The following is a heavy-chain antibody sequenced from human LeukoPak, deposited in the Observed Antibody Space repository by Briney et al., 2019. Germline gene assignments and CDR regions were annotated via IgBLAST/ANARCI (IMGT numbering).Heavy chain of an antibody. V-gene: IGHV3-48*02. CDR3: ARQTSYDSSGYPIDY. CDR2: ISSGSGTI. Sequence: PGGSLRLSCAASGFTFSSYSMNWVRQAPGKGLEWPSYISSGSGTIYYADSVKGRFTISRDNAKSSLYLQMNSLRDEDTAVYYCARQTSYDSSGYPIDYWGQGTLVTVSS. J-gene: IGHJ4*02. CDR1: GFTFSSYS. D-gene: IGHD3-22*01.